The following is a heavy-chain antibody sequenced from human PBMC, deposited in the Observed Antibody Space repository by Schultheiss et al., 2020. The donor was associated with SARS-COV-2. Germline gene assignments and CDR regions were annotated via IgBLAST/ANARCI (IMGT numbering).Heavy chain of an antibody. D-gene: IGHD4-17*01. V-gene: IGHV1-8*01. Sequence: ASVKVSCKASGYTFTSYDINWVRQATGQGLEWMGWMNPNSGNTGYAQKIQGRFTMTKDTSISTAYMELSSLRSEDTALYYCAKDILTTAYYYYGMDVWGQGTTVTVSS. J-gene: IGHJ6*02. CDR2: MNPNSGNT. CDR3: AKDILTTAYYYYGMDV. CDR1: GYTFTSYD.